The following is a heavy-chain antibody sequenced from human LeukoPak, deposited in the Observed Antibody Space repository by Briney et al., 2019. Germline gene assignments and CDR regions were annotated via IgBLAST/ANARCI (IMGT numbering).Heavy chain of an antibody. J-gene: IGHJ4*02. CDR2: IYYSGST. Sequence: RASETLSLTCTVSGGSISSSSYYWGWIRQPPGKGLEWIGSIYYSGSTYYNPSLKSRVTISVDTSKNQFSLKLSSVTAADTAVYYCARQRFLEWYFDYWGQGTLVTVSS. CDR1: GGSISSSSYY. V-gene: IGHV4-39*01. D-gene: IGHD3-3*01. CDR3: ARQRFLEWYFDY.